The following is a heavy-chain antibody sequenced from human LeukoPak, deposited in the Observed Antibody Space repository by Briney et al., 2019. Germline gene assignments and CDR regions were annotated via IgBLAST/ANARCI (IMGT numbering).Heavy chain of an antibody. V-gene: IGHV3-30-3*01. CDR3: ARDRSGHWYFDL. CDR2: ISYDGSNK. Sequence: PRGSLRLSCAASGFTFSSYAMHWVRQAPGKGLEWVAVISYDGSNKYYADSVKGRFTISRDNSKNTLYLQMNSLRAEDTAVYYCARDRSGHWYFDLWAVAPWSLSPQ. J-gene: IGHJ2*01. CDR1: GFTFSSYA. D-gene: IGHD3-16*02.